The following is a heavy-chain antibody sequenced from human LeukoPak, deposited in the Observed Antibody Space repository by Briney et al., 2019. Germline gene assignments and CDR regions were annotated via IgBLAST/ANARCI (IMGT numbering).Heavy chain of an antibody. CDR1: GFTFSSYS. Sequence: GGSLRLSCAASGFTFSSYSMNWVRQAPGKGLEWVSYISSSSSTIYYADSVKGRFTISRDNAKNSLYLQMNSLRAEDTALYYCAKDISPYYYDSSPLDWGQGTLVTVSS. CDR3: AKDISPYYYDSSPLD. CDR2: ISSSSSTI. J-gene: IGHJ4*02. D-gene: IGHD3-22*01. V-gene: IGHV3-48*04.